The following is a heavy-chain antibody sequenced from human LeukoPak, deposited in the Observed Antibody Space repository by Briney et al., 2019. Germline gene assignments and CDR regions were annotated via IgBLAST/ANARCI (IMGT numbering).Heavy chain of an antibody. Sequence: PSETLSLTCAAYGGSFSGYYWSWIRQPPGKGLEWIGEINHSGSTNYNPSLKTRVTISVDTSNNQFSLKLSSVTAADTAVYYCARGLPPYDFWSGYYRMHFDYWGQGTLVTVSS. J-gene: IGHJ4*02. V-gene: IGHV4-34*01. CDR2: INHSGST. D-gene: IGHD3-3*01. CDR1: GGSFSGYY. CDR3: ARGLPPYDFWSGYYRMHFDY.